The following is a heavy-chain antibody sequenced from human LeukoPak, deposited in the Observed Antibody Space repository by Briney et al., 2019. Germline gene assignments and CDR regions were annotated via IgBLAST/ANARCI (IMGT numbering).Heavy chain of an antibody. Sequence: SETLSLTCDANGGSFSDGFFWSWIRQSPGKGLEWIGEINHRGSTNYNPSLKSRVTISLDPSQNQFSLRLTSVTAADTALYYCARVGSYYHFYFDVWGKGTTVTVSS. J-gene: IGHJ6*03. V-gene: IGHV4-34*01. CDR2: INHRGST. CDR3: ARVGSYYHFYFDV. CDR1: GGSFSDGFF.